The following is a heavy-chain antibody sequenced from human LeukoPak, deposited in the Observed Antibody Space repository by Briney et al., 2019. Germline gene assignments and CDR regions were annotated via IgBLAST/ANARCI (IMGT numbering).Heavy chain of an antibody. V-gene: IGHV3-7*01. CDR2: IKHNGDEL. D-gene: IGHD3-16*01. Sequence: GGSLRLSCAASGFTFSSYWMTRVRQAPGKGLEWVANIKHNGDELNYVDSVEDRFTISRDNAKNSLYLHMTSLRAEDTAVYYCARELRTFDSWGQGTLVTVSS. J-gene: IGHJ4*02. CDR1: GFTFSSYW. CDR3: ARELRTFDS.